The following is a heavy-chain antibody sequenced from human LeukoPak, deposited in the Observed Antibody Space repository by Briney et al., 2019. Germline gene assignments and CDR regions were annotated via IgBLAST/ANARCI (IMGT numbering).Heavy chain of an antibody. CDR3: ARDRRDGCNRSWFDP. CDR2: INHSGST. V-gene: IGHV4-34*01. Sequence: PSETLSLTCAVYGGSFSGYYWSWIRQPPGKGLEWIGEINHSGSTNYNPSLKSRVTISVDTSKNQFSLKLSSVTAADTAVYYCARDRRDGCNRSWFDPWGQGTLVTVSS. J-gene: IGHJ5*02. D-gene: IGHD5-24*01. CDR1: GGSFSGYY.